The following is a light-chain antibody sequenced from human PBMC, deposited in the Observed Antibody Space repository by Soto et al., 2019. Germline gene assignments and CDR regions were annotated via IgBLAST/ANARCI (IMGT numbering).Light chain of an antibody. CDR3: QQYNNYVT. Sequence: EIVMTQSPATLSVSPGERATLSCRASQSVSSNLAWYQHKPGQAPRLLIFGASTRATGIPVRFSGSGSGPEFTLTISSLQSEDFALYYCQQYNNYVTFGQGTRLEIK. J-gene: IGKJ5*01. V-gene: IGKV3-15*01. CDR2: GAS. CDR1: QSVSSN.